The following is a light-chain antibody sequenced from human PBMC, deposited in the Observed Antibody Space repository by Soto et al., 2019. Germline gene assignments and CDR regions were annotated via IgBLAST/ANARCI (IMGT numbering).Light chain of an antibody. V-gene: IGLV2-14*03. Sequence: QSALTQPASVSGSPGQSITISCTGTSSDVGGYNYVSWYQQHPGKAPKLMIYDVSYRPSGVSHRFSGSKSGNTASLSISGLQAEDEADYYCSSYTSRTTDVFGTGTKLTVL. CDR3: SSYTSRTTDV. CDR2: DVS. J-gene: IGLJ1*01. CDR1: SSDVGGYNY.